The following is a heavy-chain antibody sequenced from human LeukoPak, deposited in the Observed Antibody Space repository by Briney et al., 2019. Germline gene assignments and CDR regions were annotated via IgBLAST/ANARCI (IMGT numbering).Heavy chain of an antibody. CDR2: ISHNAGP. V-gene: IGHV4-34*01. Sequence: SETLSLTCAVYGGSFRGYYWTWIRQPPGKGLEWIGEISHNAGPNYNPSLKSRVTISIDTPKNQFSLKMNSVTAADTAVYYCARAPPGRPFDYWGQGTLVTVSS. CDR1: GGSFRGYY. D-gene: IGHD6-6*01. CDR3: ARAPPGRPFDY. J-gene: IGHJ4*02.